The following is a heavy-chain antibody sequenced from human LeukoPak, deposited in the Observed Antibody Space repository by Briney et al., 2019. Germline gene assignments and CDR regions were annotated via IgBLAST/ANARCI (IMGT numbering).Heavy chain of an antibody. D-gene: IGHD1-26*01. Sequence: ASVKVSCKASGYTFTSYYMHWVRQAPGQGLEWMGIINPSGGSTSYAQKFQGRVTMTRDTSTSTVYMELSSLRSEDTAVYYCARIRGWEGSRYYYYYYMDVWGKGTTVTVSS. V-gene: IGHV1-46*01. CDR1: GYTFTSYY. J-gene: IGHJ6*03. CDR2: INPSGGST. CDR3: ARIRGWEGSRYYYYYYMDV.